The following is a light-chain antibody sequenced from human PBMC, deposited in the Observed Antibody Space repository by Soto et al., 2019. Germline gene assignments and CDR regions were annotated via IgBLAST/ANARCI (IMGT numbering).Light chain of an antibody. CDR1: MRDVGAYNL. Sequence: QSALTQPASVSGSAGQSITISCSGTMRDVGAYNLVSWYQQHPGTAPKLIIYEVSNRPSGVSDRFSGSKSGNTASLTISGLQAEDEADYHCSSYTTTTAWVFGGGTKLTVL. CDR2: EVS. J-gene: IGLJ3*02. V-gene: IGLV2-14*01. CDR3: SSYTTTTAWV.